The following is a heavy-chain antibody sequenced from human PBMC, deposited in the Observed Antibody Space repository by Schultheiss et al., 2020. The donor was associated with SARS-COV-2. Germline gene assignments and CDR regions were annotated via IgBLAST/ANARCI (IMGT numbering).Heavy chain of an antibody. CDR1: AASISSRSYY. CDR2: IRINGDNM. D-gene: IGHD2-15*01. J-gene: IGHJ4*02. Sequence: GGSLRLSCTVSAASISSRSYYWGWIRQPPGKGLEWVSVIRINGDNMYYADSVKGRFTISRDNSKNTLYLQMNSLRAEDTAVYYCARVVETAGSFDYWGQGTLVTVSS. CDR3: ARVVETAGSFDY. V-gene: IGHV3-66*02.